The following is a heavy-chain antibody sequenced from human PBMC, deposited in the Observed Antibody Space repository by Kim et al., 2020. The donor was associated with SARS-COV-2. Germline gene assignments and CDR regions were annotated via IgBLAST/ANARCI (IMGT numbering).Heavy chain of an antibody. V-gene: IGHV3-21*01. J-gene: IGHJ6*02. CDR2: ISSSSSYI. Sequence: GGSLRLFCAASGFTFSSYSMNWVRQAPGKGLEWVSSISSSSSYIYYADSVKGRFTISRDNAKNSLYLQMNSLRAEDTAVYYCARVSSRDIVATITTYYYYGMDVWGQGTTVTVSS. CDR1: GFTFSSYS. CDR3: ARVSSRDIVATITTYYYYGMDV. D-gene: IGHD5-12*01.